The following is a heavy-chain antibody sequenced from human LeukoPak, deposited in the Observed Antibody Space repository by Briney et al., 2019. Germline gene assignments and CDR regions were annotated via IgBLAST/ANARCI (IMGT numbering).Heavy chain of an antibody. D-gene: IGHD3-16*02. CDR2: IYPGDSDT. CDR1: GYSFTNYW. V-gene: IGHV5-51*01. CDR3: ARVPIVRFPYYFDY. Sequence: GESLKISCKGSGYSFTNYWIAWVRQMPGEGLEWMGIIYPGDSDTRYSPSFQGQVTISADKSISTAYLQWSSLKASDTAMYYCARVPIVRFPYYFDYWGQGTLVTVSS. J-gene: IGHJ4*02.